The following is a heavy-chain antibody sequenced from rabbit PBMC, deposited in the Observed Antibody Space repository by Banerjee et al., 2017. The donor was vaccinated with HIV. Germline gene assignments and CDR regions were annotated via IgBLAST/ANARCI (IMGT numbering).Heavy chain of an antibody. V-gene: IGHV1S45*01. Sequence: QEQLVESGGGLVQPGASLTLTCTASGFSFSNYYYLCWVRQAPGKGLEWIACIYAGSTGSTYYASWAKGRFTISKTSSITVTLQMTSLTAADTATYFCARDGGSSVYTQYYFNLWGPGTLVTVS. CDR2: IYAGSTGST. D-gene: IGHD8-1*01. J-gene: IGHJ4*01. CDR3: ARDGGSSVYTQYYFNL. CDR1: GFSFSNYYY.